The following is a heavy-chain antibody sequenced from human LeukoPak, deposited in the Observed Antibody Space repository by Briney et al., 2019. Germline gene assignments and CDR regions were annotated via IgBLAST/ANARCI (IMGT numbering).Heavy chain of an antibody. Sequence: SETLSLMCTISGGSITGSSYYWGWIRQSPGKGLEWIGNIYYSGSTYYNSSLKSRVTISIDTSKNHFSLRLTSVTASDTAVYFCTRGSYDVLTGRSTLGEYWGQGTLAAVSS. CDR1: GGSITGSSYY. J-gene: IGHJ4*02. CDR2: IYYSGST. D-gene: IGHD3-9*01. CDR3: TRGSYDVLTGRSTLGEY. V-gene: IGHV4-39*02.